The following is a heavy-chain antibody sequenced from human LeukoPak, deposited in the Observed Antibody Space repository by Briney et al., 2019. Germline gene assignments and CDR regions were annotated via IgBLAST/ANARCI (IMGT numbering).Heavy chain of an antibody. J-gene: IGHJ4*02. V-gene: IGHV3-53*01. CDR1: GLTVSSSY. Sequence: PGGSLRLSCAASGLTVSSSYMSWVRQAPGKGLEWVSIIYNDGSTYYADSMKGRFTISRDNSKNTLYLQVNSLRAEDTAMYYCARDQRYCSSSSCPWEPFDYWGQGTLVTVSS. CDR2: IYNDGST. CDR3: ARDQRYCSSSSCPWEPFDY. D-gene: IGHD2-2*01.